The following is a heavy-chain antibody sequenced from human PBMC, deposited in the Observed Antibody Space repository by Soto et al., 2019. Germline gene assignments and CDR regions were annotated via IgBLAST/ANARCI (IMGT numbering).Heavy chain of an antibody. D-gene: IGHD3-22*01. V-gene: IGHV3-21*01. Sequence: GGSLRLSCAASGFTFSSYSMNWVRQAPGKGLEWVSSISSSSSYIYYADSVKGRFTISRDNAKNSLYLQMNSLRAEDTAVYYCSRDAGYDSSGPPGVYWYQGTLVTV. CDR1: GFTFSSYS. CDR2: ISSSSSYI. CDR3: SRDAGYDSSGPPGVY. J-gene: IGHJ4*02.